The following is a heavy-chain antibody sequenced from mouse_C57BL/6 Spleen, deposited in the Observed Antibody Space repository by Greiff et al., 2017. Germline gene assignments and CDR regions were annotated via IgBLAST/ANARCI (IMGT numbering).Heavy chain of an antibody. CDR2: IYPGDGAT. CDR3: ATGLYAMDY. Sequence: QVQLQQSGPELVKPGASVKISCKASGYAFSSSWMNWVKQRPGKGLEWIGRIYPGDGATNYNGKFKGKATLTADKSSSTAYMQLSSLTSADSAVYFCATGLYAMDYWGQGTSDTVSS. V-gene: IGHV1-82*01. CDR1: GYAFSSSW. J-gene: IGHJ4*01.